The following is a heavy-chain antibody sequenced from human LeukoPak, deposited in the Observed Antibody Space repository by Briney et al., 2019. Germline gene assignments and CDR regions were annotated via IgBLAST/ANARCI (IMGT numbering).Heavy chain of an antibody. J-gene: IGHJ4*02. CDR3: ATGGRYCSGGSCYSI. CDR1: GYTLTELS. Sequence: ASVKVSCKVSGYTLTELSMHWVRQAPGKGLEWMGGFDPEDGETIYAQKFQGRVTMTEDTSTDTAYMELSSLRSEDTAVYYCATGGRYCSGGSCYSIWGQGPLVTVSS. CDR2: FDPEDGET. D-gene: IGHD2-15*01. V-gene: IGHV1-24*01.